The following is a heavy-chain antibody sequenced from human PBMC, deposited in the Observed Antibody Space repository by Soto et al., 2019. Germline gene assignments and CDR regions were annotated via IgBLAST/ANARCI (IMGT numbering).Heavy chain of an antibody. CDR1: GYTFTDYW. J-gene: IGHJ6*02. Sequence: GGSLKISCKGSGYTFTDYWIGWVRQLPGKGLEWMGIIYPGDSDTRYSPSFQGHVTITVDKSTSTAYLQRNTLKASDTAMSYCARHISTFRYSYYAMDVRGQGTSVTLS. V-gene: IGHV5-51*01. CDR2: IYPGDSDT. CDR3: ARHISTFRYSYYAMDV. D-gene: IGHD1-20*01.